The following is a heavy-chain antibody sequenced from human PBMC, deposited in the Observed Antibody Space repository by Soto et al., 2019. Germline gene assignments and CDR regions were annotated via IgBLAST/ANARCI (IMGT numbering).Heavy chain of an antibody. CDR3: AKDQPTSLSPGITAANGMDV. Sequence: SGGSLRLSCAASGFTFSSYAMSWVRQAPGKGLEWVSAISGSGGSTYYADSVKGRFTISRDNSKNTLYLQMNSLRAEDTAVYYCAKDQPTSLSPGITAANGMDVWGQGTTVTVSS. V-gene: IGHV3-23*01. CDR2: ISGSGGST. J-gene: IGHJ6*02. D-gene: IGHD6-13*01. CDR1: GFTFSSYA.